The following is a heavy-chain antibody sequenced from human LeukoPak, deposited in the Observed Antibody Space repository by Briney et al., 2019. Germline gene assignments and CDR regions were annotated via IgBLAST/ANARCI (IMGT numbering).Heavy chain of an antibody. J-gene: IGHJ4*02. CDR3: AREDIVATMTFDY. CDR2: IYYSGST. CDR1: GGSISSDY. D-gene: IGHD5-12*01. V-gene: IGHV4-59*01. Sequence: SETLSLTCTVSGGSISSDYWSWIRQPPGKGLEWIGYIYYSGSTNYNPSLKSRVTISVDTSKNQFSLKLSSVTAADTAVYYCAREDIVATMTFDYWGQGTLVTVSS.